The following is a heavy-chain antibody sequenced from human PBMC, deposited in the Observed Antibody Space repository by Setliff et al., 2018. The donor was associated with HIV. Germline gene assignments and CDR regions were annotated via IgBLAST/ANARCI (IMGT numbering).Heavy chain of an antibody. D-gene: IGHD3-10*01. CDR1: GGSIGSYY. CDR2: IYYSGRT. J-gene: IGHJ3*02. V-gene: IGHV4-59*01. CDR3: ARVGGGYAFDI. Sequence: SETLSLTCTVSGGSIGSYYWNWIRQPPGKGLEWIGYIYYSGRTNYNPSLKSRVTMSVDTSKNQFSLNLSSVTAADTAVYYCARVGGGYAFDIWGQGTMVTVSS.